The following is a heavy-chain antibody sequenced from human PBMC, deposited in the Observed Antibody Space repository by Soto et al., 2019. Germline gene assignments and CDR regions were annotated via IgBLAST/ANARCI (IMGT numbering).Heavy chain of an antibody. Sequence: QVQLQESGPGLVKPSQTLSLTCIVSGGSIRSGGYFWSWIRQPPGKGLEWIGNIYYNSGSTYNTPSLKGGASNEEDASKTPFSLDAKSVAAADTAVYFCTRGKPIPYNSNPGKGYDGMDVWGQGTMVIVS. D-gene: IGHD1-20*01. CDR2: IYYNSGST. CDR1: GGSIRSGGYF. J-gene: IGHJ6*02. V-gene: IGHV4-31*03. CDR3: TRGKPIPYNSNPGKGYDGMDV.